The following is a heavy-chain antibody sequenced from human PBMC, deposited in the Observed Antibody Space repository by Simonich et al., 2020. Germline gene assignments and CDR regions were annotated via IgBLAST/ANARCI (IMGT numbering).Heavy chain of an antibody. Sequence: EVQLVESGGGLVKPGGSLRLSCAASGFTFSSYSMNWVRQAPGKGLEWVSSIRSSSTYIYYADSVKGRFTISRDNAKNSLYLQMNSLRAEDTAVYYCARANERDYWGQGTLVTVSS. D-gene: IGHD1-1*01. V-gene: IGHV3-21*01. J-gene: IGHJ4*02. CDR1: GFTFSSYS. CDR2: IRSSSTYI. CDR3: ARANERDY.